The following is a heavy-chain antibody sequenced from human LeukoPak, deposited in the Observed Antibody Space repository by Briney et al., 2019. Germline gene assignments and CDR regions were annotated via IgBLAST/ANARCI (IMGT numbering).Heavy chain of an antibody. D-gene: IGHD6-19*01. CDR2: IYSDDST. CDR3: AREDSSGGGFDP. Sequence: GGSLRLSCAASGFTVRSNHMSWVRQAPGKGLEWVSVIYSDDSTNNADSVKGRFTISRDNSKNTLYLQMNSLRAEDTAAYYCAREDSSGGGFDPWGQGTLVTVSS. CDR1: GFTVRSNH. J-gene: IGHJ5*02. V-gene: IGHV3-53*05.